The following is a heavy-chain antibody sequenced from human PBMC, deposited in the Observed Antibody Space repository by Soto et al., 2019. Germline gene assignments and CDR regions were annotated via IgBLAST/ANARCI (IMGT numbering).Heavy chain of an antibody. CDR3: ARHRLWGDAFDF. J-gene: IGHJ3*01. V-gene: IGHV4-59*08. D-gene: IGHD1-26*01. Sequence: ETLSLTCTVSGDSISSYYWSWIRQPPGKGLEWIGYIFFTGSTNYNPSLKSRVTISVDTPKNQFSLKLSSVTAADTAVYYCARHRLWGDAFDFWGQGSMVTVSS. CDR1: GDSISSYY. CDR2: IFFTGST.